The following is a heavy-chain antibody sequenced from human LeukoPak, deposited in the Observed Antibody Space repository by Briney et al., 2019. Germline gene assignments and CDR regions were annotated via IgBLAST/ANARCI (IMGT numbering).Heavy chain of an antibody. V-gene: IGHV3-23*01. CDR2: ISDNGGTS. Sequence: QTGGSLRLSCAASAFTFSNSAMSWVRQAPGKGLQWLSTISDNGGTSDYAASVKGRFTTSRDNSKNTLFLQMNSLRAEDTAVYYCAKRGSRTSWYWFAPWGQGTLVTVSS. D-gene: IGHD2-2*01. J-gene: IGHJ5*02. CDR1: AFTFSNSA. CDR3: AKRGSRTSWYWFAP.